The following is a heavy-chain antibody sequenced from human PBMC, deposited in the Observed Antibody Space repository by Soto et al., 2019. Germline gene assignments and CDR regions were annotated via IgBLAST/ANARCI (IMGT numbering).Heavy chain of an antibody. D-gene: IGHD2-2*01. CDR2: IKEDASEE. V-gene: IGHV3-7*01. Sequence: EVQLVQSGGDWAHPGGSRGLSCVASGFTFSTYWMTWVGKAPGMGLEWVAGIKEDASEEVYVDSVKGRFSISRDNAKNSLYLQLNSLRAEDTAVYYCATAISSPFSNFDSWGQGSLVTVSS. CDR1: GFTFSTYW. CDR3: ATAISSPFSNFDS. J-gene: IGHJ4*02.